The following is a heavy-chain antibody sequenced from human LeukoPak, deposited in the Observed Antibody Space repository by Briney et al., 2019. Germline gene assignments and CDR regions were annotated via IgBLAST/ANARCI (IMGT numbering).Heavy chain of an antibody. Sequence: ASVKVSCKASGYTFTNYYMHWVRQAPGQGLEWMGVINPSGGSTHYAQKFQGRVTMTRDTSTSTVYMELSSLRSEDTAVYYCAIGYYYDDAFDIWGQGTMVTVSS. CDR2: INPSGGST. J-gene: IGHJ3*02. CDR3: AIGYYYDDAFDI. CDR1: GYTFTNYY. D-gene: IGHD3-22*01. V-gene: IGHV1-46*01.